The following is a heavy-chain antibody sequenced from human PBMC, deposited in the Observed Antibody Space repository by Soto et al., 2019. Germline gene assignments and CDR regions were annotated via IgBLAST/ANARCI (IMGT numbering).Heavy chain of an antibody. CDR1: GSTFSSYA. CDR3: AKDPEYTNEYSSGWSDKGMDV. D-gene: IGHD6-19*01. V-gene: IGHV3-23*01. J-gene: IGHJ6*02. CDR2: ISGSGGST. Sequence: GGSLRLSCAASGSTFSSYAMSWVRQAPGKGLEWVSAISGSGGSTYYADSVKGRFTISRDNSKTTLNLQMNSLRAEDTAVYYCAKDPEYTNEYSSGWSDKGMDVWGQGPTVTVSS.